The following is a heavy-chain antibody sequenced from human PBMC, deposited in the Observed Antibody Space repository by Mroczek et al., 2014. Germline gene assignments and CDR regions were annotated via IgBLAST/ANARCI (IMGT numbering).Heavy chain of an antibody. CDR2: FDPEDGET. V-gene: IGHV1-24*01. CDR3: ATDLVAGELRPVEGLEQLNY. Sequence: QVQLVQSGAEVKKPGASVKVSCKVSGYTLTELSMHWVRQAPGKGLEWMGGFDPEDGETIYAQKFQGRVTMTEDTSTDTAYMELSSLRSEDTAVYYCATDLVAGELRPVEGLEQLNYWGQGTLVTVSS. CDR1: GYTLTELS. J-gene: IGHJ4*02. D-gene: IGHD1-26*01.